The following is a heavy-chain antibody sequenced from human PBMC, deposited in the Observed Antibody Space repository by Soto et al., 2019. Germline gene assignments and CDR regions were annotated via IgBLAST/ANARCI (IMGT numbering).Heavy chain of an antibody. Sequence: QVQLVESGGGLVKPGGSLRLSCAVSRFSFSDYYMSWIRQAPGKGLEWLSYISSGGSSVDYADSVKGRFTISRDNAKNSLYLQMNSLRAEDTAVYSCARERVAHAYYYGMDVWGQGTTVTVSS. J-gene: IGHJ6*02. CDR1: RFSFSDYY. V-gene: IGHV3-11*01. CDR2: ISSGGSSV. CDR3: ARERVAHAYYYGMDV.